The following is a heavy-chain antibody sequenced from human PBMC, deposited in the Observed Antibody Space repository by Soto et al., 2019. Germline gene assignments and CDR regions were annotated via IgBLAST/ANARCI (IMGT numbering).Heavy chain of an antibody. CDR1: GYSFTSYW. CDR3: ARRLTYYYGSGSYYEDY. J-gene: IGHJ4*02. Sequence: EVQLVQSGAEVKKPGESLRISCKGSGYSFTSYWISWVRQMPGKGLEWMGRIDPSDSYTNYSPSFQGHVTISADKSIITAYLQWSSLKASDTAMYYCARRLTYYYGSGSYYEDYWGQGTLVTVSS. CDR2: IDPSDSYT. V-gene: IGHV5-10-1*01. D-gene: IGHD3-10*01.